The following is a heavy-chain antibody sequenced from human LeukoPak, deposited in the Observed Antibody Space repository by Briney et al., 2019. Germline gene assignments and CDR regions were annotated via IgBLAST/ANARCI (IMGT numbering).Heavy chain of an antibody. J-gene: IGHJ5*02. CDR2: VGGVGDRK. CDR1: GFPFNPYA. V-gene: IGHV3-23*01. Sequence: GGSLRLSCAASGFPFNPYALSWVRQAPGKGLEWVAGVGGVGDRKYYAHSVKGRFTISRDKSKSTLYLQMNSLRVADTAVYYCAPEDSEGGPNWFDPWGEGALVTVSS. D-gene: IGHD1-14*01. CDR3: APEDSEGGPNWFDP.